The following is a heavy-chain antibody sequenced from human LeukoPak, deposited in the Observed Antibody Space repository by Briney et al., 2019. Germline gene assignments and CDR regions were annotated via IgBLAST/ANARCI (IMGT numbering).Heavy chain of an antibody. V-gene: IGHV1-2*02. D-gene: IGHD5-12*01. CDR2: INPKSGGT. J-gene: IGHJ4*02. CDR1: GYSFTGHY. CDR3: ARVAPRWGGYDDTDY. Sequence: ASVKVSCKASGYSFTGHYMHWVRQAPGQGLEWMGWINPKSGGTNYAQKLQGRVTMTTDTSTSTAYMELRSLRSDDTAVYYCARVAPRWGGYDDTDYWGQGTLVTVSS.